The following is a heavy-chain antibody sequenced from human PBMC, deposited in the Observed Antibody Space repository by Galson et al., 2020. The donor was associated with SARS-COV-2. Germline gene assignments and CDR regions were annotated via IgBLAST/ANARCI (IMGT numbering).Heavy chain of an antibody. CDR2: INGDGSSS. CDR3: ARPQVLADDIFNN. V-gene: IGHV3-74*01. CDR1: GFTLSSSW. D-gene: IGHD2-8*02. J-gene: IGHJ3*02. Sequence: TGGSLRLSCAASGFTLSSSWMHWVRQAPGKGLVWVSRINGDGSSSSYGDSVKGRFTISRDNARNTVYLQMNSLRVEDTAVYYCARPQVLADDIFNNWGQGTMVTVSS.